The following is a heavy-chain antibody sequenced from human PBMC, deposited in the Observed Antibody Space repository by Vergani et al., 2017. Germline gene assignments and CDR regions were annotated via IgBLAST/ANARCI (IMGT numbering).Heavy chain of an antibody. CDR3: ARVNTETNGHLYYYYYMDV. Sequence: QVQLQQWGGGLLKPSETLSLTCVVNGGSFTSYHWTWIRQSPGEGLEWVGDIDHTGRPDYNPSLKSQIPISVDKSRNQFSLTLNSVTATDTAIYFCARVNTETNGHLYYYYYMDVWGQGTAVTVS. CDR2: IDHTGRP. J-gene: IGHJ6*03. CDR1: GGSFTSYH. D-gene: IGHD4-11*01. V-gene: IGHV4-34*01.